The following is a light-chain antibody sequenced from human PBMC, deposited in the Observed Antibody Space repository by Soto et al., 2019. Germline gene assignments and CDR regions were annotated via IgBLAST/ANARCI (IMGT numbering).Light chain of an antibody. J-gene: IGKJ1*01. V-gene: IGKV3-11*01. CDR2: GAS. CDR1: QSISTF. CDR3: QQCANWPPKWT. Sequence: EVVLTQSPATLSLSPGERATLSCRASQSISTFLAWYQQRPGQTPRLLIYGASNRATGTPARFSGTGSGTDFTLTISSLEPEDFAVYYCQQCANWPPKWTFSQGTKVEFK.